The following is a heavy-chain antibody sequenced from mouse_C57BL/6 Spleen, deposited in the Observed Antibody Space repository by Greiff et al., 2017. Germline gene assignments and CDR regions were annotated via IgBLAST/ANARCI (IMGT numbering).Heavy chain of an antibody. CDR2: INPYNGGT. CDR1: GYTFTDYY. V-gene: IGHV1-19*01. Sequence: EVMLQQSGPVLVKPGASVKMSCKASGYTFTDYYMNWVKQSHGKSLEWIGVINPYNGGTSYNQKFKGKATLTVDKSSSTAYMELNSLTSEDSAVYYCRHGSWGYFDVWGTGTTVTVSS. J-gene: IGHJ1*03. D-gene: IGHD1-1*01. CDR3: RHGSWGYFDV.